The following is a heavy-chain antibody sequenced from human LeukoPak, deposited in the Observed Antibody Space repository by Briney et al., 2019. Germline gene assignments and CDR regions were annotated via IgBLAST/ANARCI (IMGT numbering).Heavy chain of an antibody. Sequence: SGGSLRLSCAASGFTFSSYAMHWVRQAPGKGLEWVAVISYDGSNKYYADSVKGRFTISRDNSKNTLYLQMNSLRAEDTAVYYCARDEGYGSGSFDIWGQGTMVTVSS. CDR2: ISYDGSNK. CDR3: ARDEGYGSGSFDI. D-gene: IGHD3-10*01. J-gene: IGHJ3*02. CDR1: GFTFSSYA. V-gene: IGHV3-30*14.